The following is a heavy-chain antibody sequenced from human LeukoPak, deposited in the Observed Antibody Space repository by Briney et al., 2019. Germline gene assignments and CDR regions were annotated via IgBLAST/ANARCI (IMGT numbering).Heavy chain of an antibody. CDR2: VYYSGST. Sequence: SETLSLTCTDPGGSINNNYWSWIRQPPQKGLEWIGYVYYSGSTKYNPSLKGRVTMSVDTSKNQFSLRLTSLTAADTAVYYCAGYQRRGLSATGLDYWGQGTLVTVSS. CDR1: GGSINNNY. V-gene: IGHV4-59*01. D-gene: IGHD2-2*01. CDR3: AGYQRRGLSATGLDY. J-gene: IGHJ4*02.